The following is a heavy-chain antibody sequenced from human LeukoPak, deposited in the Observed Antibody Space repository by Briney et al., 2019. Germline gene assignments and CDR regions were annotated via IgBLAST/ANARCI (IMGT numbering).Heavy chain of an antibody. CDR3: ARDGTFTGSSNYYYIDV. Sequence: GGSLRLSCAASGFTFNNYNMNWVRQAPGKGLEWVSSITSSSTYIYYADSVKGRFTISRDNAKNTLYLQMESLSAEDTAVYFCARDGTFTGSSNYYYIDVWGKGTTVTISS. CDR2: ITSSSTYI. J-gene: IGHJ6*03. CDR1: GFTFNNYN. V-gene: IGHV3-21*01. D-gene: IGHD1-14*01.